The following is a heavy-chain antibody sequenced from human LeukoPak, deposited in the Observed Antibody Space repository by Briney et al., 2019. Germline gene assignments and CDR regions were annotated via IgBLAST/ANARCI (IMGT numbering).Heavy chain of an antibody. CDR3: ARDGYGVEAFDI. Sequence: ASVKVSCKASGYTFTSYGVSWVRQAPGQGLEWIGWISAYNGNTNYAQKLQGRVSMTTDTCTSTAYMELRSLRSDETAVYYCARDGYGVEAFDIWGQGTMVTVSS. V-gene: IGHV1-18*01. CDR1: GYTFTSYG. CDR2: ISAYNGNT. J-gene: IGHJ3*02. D-gene: IGHD4-17*01.